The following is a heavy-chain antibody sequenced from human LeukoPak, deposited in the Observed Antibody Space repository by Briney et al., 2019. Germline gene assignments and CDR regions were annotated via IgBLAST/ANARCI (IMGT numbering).Heavy chain of an antibody. Sequence: GGSLRLSCAASGFTFSSYGMHWVRQAPGKGLEWVSVIWYDGSNKYYADSVKGRFTISRDNSKNTLYLQMNSLRAEDTAVYYCARESSSGWYPGHFDYWGQGTLVTVSS. D-gene: IGHD6-19*01. CDR2: IWYDGSNK. V-gene: IGHV3-33*01. CDR3: ARESSSGWYPGHFDY. CDR1: GFTFSSYG. J-gene: IGHJ4*02.